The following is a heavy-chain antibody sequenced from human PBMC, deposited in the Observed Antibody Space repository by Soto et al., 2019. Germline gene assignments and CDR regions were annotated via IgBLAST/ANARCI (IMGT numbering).Heavy chain of an antibody. Sequence: QVQLQESGPGLVKPSQTLSLTCTVSGGSISSGGYYWSWIRQHPGKGLEWIGYIYYSGSTYYNPSLKSRVTISVDTSKNQFSLKLSSVTAADTAVYYCARARIGLVIMPADYWGQGTLVTVSS. CDR2: IYYSGST. J-gene: IGHJ4*02. CDR3: ARARIGLVIMPADY. D-gene: IGHD3-9*01. V-gene: IGHV4-31*03. CDR1: GGSISSGGYY.